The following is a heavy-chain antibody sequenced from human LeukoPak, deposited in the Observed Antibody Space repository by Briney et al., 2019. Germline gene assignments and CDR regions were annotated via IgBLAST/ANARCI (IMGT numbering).Heavy chain of an antibody. CDR1: GFTFSSYE. D-gene: IGHD5-18*01. J-gene: IGHJ4*02. CDR3: ARAYSYGIFYFDY. V-gene: IGHV3-48*03. CDR2: ISSSGSTI. Sequence: QPGGSLRLSCAASGFTFSSYEMNWVRQAPGKGLEWVSYISSSGSTIYYADSVNGRFTISRDNAKNSLYLQMNSLRAEDTAVYYCARAYSYGIFYFDYWGQGTLVTVSS.